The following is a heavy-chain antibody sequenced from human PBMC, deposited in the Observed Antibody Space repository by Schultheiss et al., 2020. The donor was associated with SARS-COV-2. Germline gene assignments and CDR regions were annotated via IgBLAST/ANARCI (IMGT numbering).Heavy chain of an antibody. J-gene: IGHJ6*02. V-gene: IGHV4-59*12. CDR1: GGSISSYY. D-gene: IGHD3-22*01. Sequence: GSLRLSCAASGGSISSYYWSWIRQPPGKGLEWIGYIYYSGSTYYNPSLKRLVTISVDTSKNQFSLKLSSVTAADTAVYYCARDLGKSSGYYYYYYGMDVWGQGTTVTVSS. CDR3: ARDLGKSSGYYYYYYGMDV. CDR2: IYYSGST.